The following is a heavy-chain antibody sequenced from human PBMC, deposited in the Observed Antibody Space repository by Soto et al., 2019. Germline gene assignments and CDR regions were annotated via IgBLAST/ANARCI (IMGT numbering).Heavy chain of an antibody. D-gene: IGHD3-22*01. Sequence: SETLSLTCTGSGGSISSYYWSWIRQPPGKGLEWIGYIYYSGSTNYNPSLKSRVTISVDTSKNQFSLKLSSVTAADTAVYYCARDLGHYYDSSGYSLWGQGTLVTVSS. CDR1: GGSISSYY. V-gene: IGHV4-59*01. CDR2: IYYSGST. CDR3: ARDLGHYYDSSGYSL. J-gene: IGHJ4*02.